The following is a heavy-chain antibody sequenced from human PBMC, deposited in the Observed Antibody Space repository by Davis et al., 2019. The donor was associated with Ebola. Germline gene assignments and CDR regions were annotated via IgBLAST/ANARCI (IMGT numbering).Heavy chain of an antibody. CDR3: ARGGSPYWYFDL. Sequence: ASVKVSCKASGYTFTSYYMHWVRQAPGQGLEWKGIINPSGGSTSYAQKFQGRVTITADESTSTAYMELSSLRSEDTAVYYCARGGSPYWYFDLWGRGTLVTVSS. CDR1: GYTFTSYY. CDR2: INPSGGST. J-gene: IGHJ2*01. V-gene: IGHV1-46*01.